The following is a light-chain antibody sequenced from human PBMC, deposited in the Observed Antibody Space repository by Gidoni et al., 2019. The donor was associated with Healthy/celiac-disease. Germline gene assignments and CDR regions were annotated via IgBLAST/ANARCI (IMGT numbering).Light chain of an antibody. CDR1: QGISNY. CDR2: AAS. V-gene: IGKV1-27*01. CDR3: QKYNSAPWT. J-gene: IGKJ1*01. Sequence: IQRTQSPSSLSASVGDRVTITCRASQGISNYLAWYQQKPGKVPKLLIYAASTLQSGVPSRFSGSGSGTDFTLTISSLQPEDVATYYCQKYNSAPWTFXXXTKVEIK.